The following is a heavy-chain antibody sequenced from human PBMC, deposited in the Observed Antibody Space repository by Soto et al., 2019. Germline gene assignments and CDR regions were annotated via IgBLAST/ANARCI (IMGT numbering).Heavy chain of an antibody. D-gene: IGHD1-1*01. CDR1: GGTFSSYA. CDR3: ARGTNWNYVYYGMDV. Sequence: SVKVSCKASGGTFSSYAISWVRQAPGQGLEWMGGIIPIFGTANYAQKFQGRVTITADESTSTAYMELSSLRSEDTAVYYCARGTNWNYVYYGMDVWGQGTTVTVSS. CDR2: IIPIFGTA. V-gene: IGHV1-69*13. J-gene: IGHJ6*02.